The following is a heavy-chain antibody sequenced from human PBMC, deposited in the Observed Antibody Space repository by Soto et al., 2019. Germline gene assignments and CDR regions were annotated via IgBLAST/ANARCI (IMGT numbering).Heavy chain of an antibody. CDR1: GYTFTSYA. Sequence: GASVKVSCKASGYTFTSYAMHWVRQAPGQRLEWMGWINAGNGNTKYSQKFQGRVTITRDTSASTAYMELSSLRSEGTAVYYCARAFEGDLGALDYWGQGTLVTVSS. D-gene: IGHD1-26*01. V-gene: IGHV1-3*01. J-gene: IGHJ4*02. CDR2: INAGNGNT. CDR3: ARAFEGDLGALDY.